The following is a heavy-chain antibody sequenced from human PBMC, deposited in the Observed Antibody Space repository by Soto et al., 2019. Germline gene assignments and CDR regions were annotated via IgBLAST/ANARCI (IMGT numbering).Heavy chain of an antibody. D-gene: IGHD3-9*01. CDR3: AREDILGTRSFDY. V-gene: IGHV3-48*02. CDR1: GFTFSGYS. CDR2: ISSGSKTI. Sequence: EVQLVESGGGLVQWGGSLRLSCAASGFTFSGYSVNWVRQAPGKGLEWVSYISSGSKTIYYAESVKGRFTVSRDNARDSQYLQMNSLRDEDTAVYYCAREDILGTRSFDYWGRGTLVTVSS. J-gene: IGHJ4*02.